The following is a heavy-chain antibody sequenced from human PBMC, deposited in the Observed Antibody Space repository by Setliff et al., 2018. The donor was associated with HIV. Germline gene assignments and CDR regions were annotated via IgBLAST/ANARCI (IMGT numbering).Heavy chain of an antibody. CDR1: GFTFDDYN. Sequence: GGSLRLSCAASGFTFDDYNMHWVRQTPGKGLEWISIISNDGGRTSYADSLKDRFTISRDNSKNSLYLQLQGLRNEDTALYYCAKDDADGSIDHWGLGTLVTV. J-gene: IGHJ4*02. V-gene: IGHV3-43*01. D-gene: IGHD3-10*01. CDR2: ISNDGGRT. CDR3: AKDDADGSIDH.